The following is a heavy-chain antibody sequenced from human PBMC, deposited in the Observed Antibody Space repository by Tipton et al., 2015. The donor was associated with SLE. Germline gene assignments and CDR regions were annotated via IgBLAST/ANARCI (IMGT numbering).Heavy chain of an antibody. CDR2: ISYDGSNK. CDR3: ARDAGVLGTYYFDY. Sequence: SLRLSCAASGFTFSSYAMHWVRQAPGKGLEWVAVISYDGSNKYYADSVKGRFTISRDNSKNTLFLQMNSLRAEDTAVYYCARDAGVLGTYYFDYWGQGTLVTVSS. D-gene: IGHD1-14*01. J-gene: IGHJ4*02. CDR1: GFTFSSYA. V-gene: IGHV3-30*04.